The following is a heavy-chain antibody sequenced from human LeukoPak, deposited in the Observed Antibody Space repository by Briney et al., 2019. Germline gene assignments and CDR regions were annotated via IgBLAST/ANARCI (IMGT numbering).Heavy chain of an antibody. CDR2: ISGSGGST. V-gene: IGHV3-23*01. Sequence: GGSLRLSCVASGFTFRSYGLTWVRQAPGKGLEWVSIISGSGGSTYYADSVKGRFTISRDNSKNTLYLQMDSLRAEDTAVYYCAKYGASCYEGVCWFDPWGQGTLVTVSS. J-gene: IGHJ5*02. D-gene: IGHD2-2*01. CDR1: GFTFRSYG. CDR3: AKYGASCYEGVCWFDP.